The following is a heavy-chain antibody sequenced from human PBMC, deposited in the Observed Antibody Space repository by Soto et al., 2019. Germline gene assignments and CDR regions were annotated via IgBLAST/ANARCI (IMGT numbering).Heavy chain of an antibody. V-gene: IGHV3-23*01. CDR3: AKVRLDIVVVVAATHDAFDI. Sequence: EVQLLESGGGLVQPGGSLRLSCAASGFTFSSYAMSWVRQAPGKGLEWVSAISGSGGSTYYADSVKGRFTISRDNSKNTLYLQMNSLRAEATAVYYCAKVRLDIVVVVAATHDAFDIWGQGTMVTVSS. CDR1: GFTFSSYA. J-gene: IGHJ3*02. CDR2: ISGSGGST. D-gene: IGHD2-15*01.